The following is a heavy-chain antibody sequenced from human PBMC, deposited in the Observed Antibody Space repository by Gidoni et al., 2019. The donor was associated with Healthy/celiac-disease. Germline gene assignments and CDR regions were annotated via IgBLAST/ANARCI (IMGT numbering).Heavy chain of an antibody. Sequence: EVQLVESGGGFIQPGGSLRLSCAASVFTVSSNYMRWVRQAPWKGLEWVSVIYSGGSTYYADSVKGRFTISRDNSKNTLYLKMNSLRAEDTAVYYCARDRPEYCSGGSCYSTFDPWGQGTLVTVSS. J-gene: IGHJ5*02. CDR3: ARDRPEYCSGGSCYSTFDP. D-gene: IGHD2-15*01. V-gene: IGHV3-53*01. CDR2: IYSGGST. CDR1: VFTVSSNY.